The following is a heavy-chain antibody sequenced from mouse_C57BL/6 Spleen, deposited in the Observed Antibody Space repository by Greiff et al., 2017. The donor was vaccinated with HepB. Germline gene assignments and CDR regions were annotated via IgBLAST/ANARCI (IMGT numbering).Heavy chain of an antibody. CDR2: IYPGSGST. D-gene: IGHD2-1*01. CDR1: GYTFTSYW. CDR3: ARRNYYGNWYFDV. Sequence: VQLQQPGAELVKPGASVKMSCKASGYTFTSYWITWVKQRPGQGLEWIGDIYPGSGSTNYNEKFKSKTTLTVDTSSSTAYMQLSSLTSEDSAVYYCARRNYYGNWYFDVWGTGTTVTVSS. J-gene: IGHJ1*03. V-gene: IGHV1-55*01.